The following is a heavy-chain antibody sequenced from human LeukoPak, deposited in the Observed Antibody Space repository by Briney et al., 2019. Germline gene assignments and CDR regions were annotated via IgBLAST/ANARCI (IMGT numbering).Heavy chain of an antibody. Sequence: SVKVSCKASGGTFSSYAISWVRQAPGQGLEWMGGIFPIFGTANYAQKFQGRVTITTDESAGTAYMELSDLTFEDTAIYYCAGDFYGSGSYRPAFDYWGQGTLVTVSS. CDR1: GGTFSSYA. CDR3: AGDFYGSGSYRPAFDY. J-gene: IGHJ4*02. D-gene: IGHD3-10*01. V-gene: IGHV1-69*05. CDR2: IFPIFGTA.